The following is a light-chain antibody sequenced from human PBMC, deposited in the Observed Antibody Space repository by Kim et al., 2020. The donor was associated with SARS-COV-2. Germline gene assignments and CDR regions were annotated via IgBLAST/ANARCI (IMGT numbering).Light chain of an antibody. V-gene: IGLV3-1*01. CDR2: EDS. Sequence: SYELTQPPSVSVSPGQTATIACFGDELGGKSASWYQQKAGQSPVLVIYEDSKRPSGIPDRFSGSNFGNTATLTISGTQTVDEGDYYCQVWDSASYVFGTGTKVTVL. J-gene: IGLJ1*01. CDR3: QVWDSASYV. CDR1: ELGGKS.